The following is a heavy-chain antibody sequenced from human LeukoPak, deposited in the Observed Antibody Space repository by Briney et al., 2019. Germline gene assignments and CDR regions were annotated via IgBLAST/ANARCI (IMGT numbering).Heavy chain of an antibody. Sequence: GXSLRLSCAASGFTFSNYGMHWVRQAPGKGLVWVSRINSDGSSTIYADSVKGRFTISRDNAKNTLYLQMNSLRAEDTAVYYCARDSGGNGVDYYYYMDVWGKGTTVTVSS. V-gene: IGHV3-74*01. CDR1: GFTFSNYG. J-gene: IGHJ6*03. CDR2: INSDGSST. D-gene: IGHD4-23*01. CDR3: ARDSGGNGVDYYYYMDV.